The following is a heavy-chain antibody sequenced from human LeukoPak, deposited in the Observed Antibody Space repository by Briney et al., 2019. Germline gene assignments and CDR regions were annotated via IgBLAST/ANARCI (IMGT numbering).Heavy chain of an antibody. Sequence: ASVKVSCKASGYTFTGYYMHWVRQAPGQGLEWMGWINPNSGGTNYAQKFQGRVTMTRDTSISTAYMELSRLRSDDTAVYYCAGDTQGSSWYYFDYWGQGTLVTVSS. CDR1: GYTFTGYY. CDR2: INPNSGGT. J-gene: IGHJ4*02. CDR3: AGDTQGSSWYYFDY. D-gene: IGHD6-13*01. V-gene: IGHV1-2*02.